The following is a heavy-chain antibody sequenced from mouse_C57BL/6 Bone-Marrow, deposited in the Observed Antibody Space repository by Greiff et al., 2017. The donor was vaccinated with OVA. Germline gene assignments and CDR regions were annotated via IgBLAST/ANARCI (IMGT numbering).Heavy chain of an antibody. D-gene: IGHD1-1*01. V-gene: IGHV8-11*01. CDR2: IWWNDNK. CDR1: GFSLSTSGMG. CDR3: ARIAPIITTVVYRLFAY. J-gene: IGHJ3*01. Sequence: QVTLKVSGPGILQPSQTLSLTCSFSGFSLSTSGMGVGWIHQPSGNGLEWLAHIWWNDNKYYNTALKSRLTISKDTSNNQVFLKIASVDTADTATYYCARIAPIITTVVYRLFAYWGQGTLVTVSA.